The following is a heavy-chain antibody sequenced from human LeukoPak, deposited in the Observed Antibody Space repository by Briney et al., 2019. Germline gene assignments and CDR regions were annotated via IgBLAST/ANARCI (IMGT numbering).Heavy chain of an antibody. CDR1: GYTFTTYY. J-gene: IGHJ4*02. CDR2: INLSGGTT. Sequence: RASVKVSCKASGYTFTTYYIHWVRQAPGQGLEWMGRINLSGGTTTYARKFQGRVTMTRDTSTSTVHMELSSLRSEDTAAYYCASHSSGWQQTYFDYWGQGTLVTVSS. CDR3: ASHSSGWQQTYFDY. V-gene: IGHV1-46*01. D-gene: IGHD6-19*01.